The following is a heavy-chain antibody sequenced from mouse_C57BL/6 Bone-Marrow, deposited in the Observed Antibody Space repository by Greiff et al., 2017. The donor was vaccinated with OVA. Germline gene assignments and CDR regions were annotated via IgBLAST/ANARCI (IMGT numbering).Heavy chain of an antibody. CDR2: IYPRSGNT. CDR3: ARTPITTVAPYWYFDV. Sequence: QVHVKQSGAELARPGASVKLSCKASGYTFTSYGISWVKQRTGQGLEWIGEIYPRSGNTYYNEKFKGKATLTADKSSSTAYMELRSLTSEDSAVYFCARTPITTVAPYWYFDVWGTGTTVTVSS. V-gene: IGHV1-81*01. J-gene: IGHJ1*03. CDR1: GYTFTSYG. D-gene: IGHD1-1*01.